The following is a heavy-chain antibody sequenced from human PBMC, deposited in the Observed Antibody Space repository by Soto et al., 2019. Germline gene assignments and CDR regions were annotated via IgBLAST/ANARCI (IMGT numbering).Heavy chain of an antibody. CDR1: GGSINSSSYC. Sequence: PSETLCRACTGSGGSINSSSYCWGWIRQPAGKGLEWIGSIYYIGSTYYNPSLKSRVTISVDTSKNQFSLKLSSVTAADTAVYYCASPAYYDSSGLYFDYWGQGTLVTVPQ. CDR3: ASPAYYDSSGLYFDY. J-gene: IGHJ4*02. CDR2: IYYIGST. V-gene: IGHV4-39*01. D-gene: IGHD3-22*01.